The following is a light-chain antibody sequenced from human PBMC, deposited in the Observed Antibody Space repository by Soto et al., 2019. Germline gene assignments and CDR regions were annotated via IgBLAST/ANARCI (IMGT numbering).Light chain of an antibody. CDR2: DVN. Sequence: QSVLTQPRSVSGSPGQSVTISCTGTSSDVGGYNYVSWYEQHPGKAPKLLIYDVNQRPSGVPDRFSGSKSGNTASLTVSGLQAEDEADYYCCSYAGSPWVFGGGTKVTVL. V-gene: IGLV2-11*01. CDR3: CSYAGSPWV. J-gene: IGLJ3*02. CDR1: SSDVGGYNY.